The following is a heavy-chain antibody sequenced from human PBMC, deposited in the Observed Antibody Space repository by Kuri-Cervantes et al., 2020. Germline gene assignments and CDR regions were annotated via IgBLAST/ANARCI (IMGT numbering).Heavy chain of an antibody. CDR3: ARRSMVRGVDY. Sequence: GSLRLSCAVYGGSFSGYYWSWIRQPPGKGREWIGEINHSGSTNYNPSLKSRVTISVDTSKNQFSLKLSSVTAADTAVYYCARRSMVRGVDYWGQGTLVTVSS. CDR1: GGSFSGYY. J-gene: IGHJ4*02. V-gene: IGHV4-34*01. CDR2: INHSGST. D-gene: IGHD3-10*01.